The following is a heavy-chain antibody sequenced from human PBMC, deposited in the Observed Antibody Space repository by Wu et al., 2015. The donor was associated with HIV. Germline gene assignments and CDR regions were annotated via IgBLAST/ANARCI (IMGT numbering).Heavy chain of an antibody. CDR2: IIPIFGTA. D-gene: IGHD3-10*01. CDR1: GGTFSSYA. J-gene: IGHJ6*02. CDR3: ARDQGIYGSGQGWHGMDV. Sequence: QVQLVQSGAEVKKPGSSVKVSCKASGGTFSSYAISWVRQAPGQGLEWMGGIIPIFGTANYAQKFQGRVTITTDESTSTAYMELSSLRSEDTAVYYCARDQGIYGSGQGWHGMDVWGQGTTVTVSS. V-gene: IGHV1-69*05.